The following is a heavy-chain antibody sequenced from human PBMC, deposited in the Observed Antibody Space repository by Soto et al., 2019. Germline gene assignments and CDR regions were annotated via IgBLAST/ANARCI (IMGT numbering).Heavy chain of an antibody. CDR2: ITGAGDT. CDR1: GFTFRNYA. CDR3: ARTDKYDSQSTGWANRFDS. J-gene: IGHJ4*02. D-gene: IGHD2-8*02. V-gene: IGHV3-23*01. Sequence: EVQLLESGGGLVQPGGSLRLLCAASGFTFRNYAMTWVRQAPGKGLEWVSTITGAGDTYFADTAKGRFTISRDISKSTLFLQMDSLRAEDTAVYYCARTDKYDSQSTGWANRFDSWGQGTLVTVSS.